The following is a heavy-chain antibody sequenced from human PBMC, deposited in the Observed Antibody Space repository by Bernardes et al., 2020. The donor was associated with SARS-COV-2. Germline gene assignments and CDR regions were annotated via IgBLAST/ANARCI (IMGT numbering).Heavy chain of an antibody. D-gene: IGHD3-22*01. Sequence: ASVKVSCKVSGYSFTSYGLSWVRQAPGQGLEWMGWISAFNGNTNYAQKIQDRVTLTADTSTSTVYMELRSLRSDDTAVYYCARAFENYYDRSGNYYSDAFAMCGPGTIVPV. CDR2: ISAFNGNT. CDR1: GYSFTSYG. CDR3: ARAFENYYDRSGNYYSDAFAM. J-gene: IGHJ3*02. V-gene: IGHV1-18*01.